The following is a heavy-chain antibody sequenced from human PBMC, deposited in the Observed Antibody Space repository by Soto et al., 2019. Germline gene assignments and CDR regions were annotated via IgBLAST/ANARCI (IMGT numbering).Heavy chain of an antibody. CDR3: ARRDIVVVVAADVYFDY. Sequence: QLQLQESGPGLVKPSETLSLTCTVSGGSISSSSYYWGWIRQPPGKGLEWIGSIYYSGSTYYNPSLKSRVTISVDTSKNQFSLKLSSVTAADTAVYYCARRDIVVVVAADVYFDYWGQGTLVTVSS. J-gene: IGHJ4*02. D-gene: IGHD2-15*01. CDR2: IYYSGST. CDR1: GGSISSSSYY. V-gene: IGHV4-39*01.